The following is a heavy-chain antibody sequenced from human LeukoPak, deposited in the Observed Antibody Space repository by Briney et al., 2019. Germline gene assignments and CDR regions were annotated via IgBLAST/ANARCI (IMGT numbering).Heavy chain of an antibody. CDR2: IYPGDSDT. V-gene: IGHV5-51*01. J-gene: IGHJ4*02. CDR1: GSSFTNYW. D-gene: IGHD1-14*01. CDR3: ARHNREYASDSPLDY. Sequence: GESLKISCKGSGSSFTNYWIGWVRQMPGKGLEWRGIIYPGDSDTRYSPSFQGQVTISADKSISTAYLQWSSLKASDTAMYYCARHNREYASDSPLDYWGQGTLVSVSS.